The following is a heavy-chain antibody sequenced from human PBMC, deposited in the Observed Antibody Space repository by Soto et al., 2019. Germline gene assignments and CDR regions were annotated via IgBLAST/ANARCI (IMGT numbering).Heavy chain of an antibody. J-gene: IGHJ6*02. Sequence: QVQLVPSGAEVKKPGASVKVSCKASGYTFTGYYMHWVRQAPGQGLEWMGWINPNSGGTNYAQKFHGRVTITRDTSISTAYMELSRLRSDDTAVYYCARVYCSSTSCFYYYYYYGMDVCGQGTTVTVS. D-gene: IGHD2-2*01. CDR3: ARVYCSSTSCFYYYYYYGMDV. CDR1: GYTFTGYY. V-gene: IGHV1-2*02. CDR2: INPNSGGT.